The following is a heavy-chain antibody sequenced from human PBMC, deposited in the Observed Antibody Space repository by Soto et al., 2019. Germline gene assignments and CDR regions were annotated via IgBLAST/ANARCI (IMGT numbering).Heavy chain of an antibody. CDR2: IDPSDSYT. J-gene: IGHJ6*02. V-gene: IGHV5-10-1*01. Sequence: PGESPKISCNGSGYSFTSHWISWVRQMPGKGLEWMGRIDPSDSYTNYSPSFQGHVTISADKSISTAYLQWSSLKASDTAMYYCARLHMGTSVQLWSSIYYYGMDVWGQGTTVTVSS. D-gene: IGHD5-18*01. CDR3: ARLHMGTSVQLWSSIYYYGMDV. CDR1: GYSFTSHW.